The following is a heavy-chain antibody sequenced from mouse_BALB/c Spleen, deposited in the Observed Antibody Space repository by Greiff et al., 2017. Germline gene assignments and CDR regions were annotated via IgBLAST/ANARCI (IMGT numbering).Heavy chain of an antibody. D-gene: IGHD1-1*01. J-gene: IGHJ1*01. CDR1: GYTFTNYW. CDR3: ARGDYGSSRYFDV. CDR2: IYPGGGYT. Sequence: VKLQESGAELVRPGTSVKISCKASGYTFTNYWLGWVKQRPGHGLEWIGDIYPGGGYTNYNEKFKGKATLTADTSSSTAYMQLSSLTSEDSAVYFCARGDYGSSRYFDVWGAGTTVTVSS. V-gene: IGHV1-63*02.